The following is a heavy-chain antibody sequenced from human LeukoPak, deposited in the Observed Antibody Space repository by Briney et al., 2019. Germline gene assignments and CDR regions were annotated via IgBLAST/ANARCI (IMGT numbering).Heavy chain of an antibody. CDR2: INHSGST. J-gene: IGHJ4*02. V-gene: IGHV4-34*01. D-gene: IGHD3-10*01. Sequence: NASETLSLTCAVYGGSFSGYYWSWIRQPPGKRLEWIGEINHSGSTNYNPSLKSRVTISVDTSKNQFSLKLSSVTAADTAVYYCARRAYYYGSGSYYNVGDYWGQGTLVTVSS. CDR1: GGSFSGYY. CDR3: ARRAYYYGSGSYYNVGDY.